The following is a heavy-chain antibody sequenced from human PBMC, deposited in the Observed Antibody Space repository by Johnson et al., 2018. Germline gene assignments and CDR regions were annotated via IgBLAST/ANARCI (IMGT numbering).Heavy chain of an antibody. CDR1: GFTFTNVW. J-gene: IGHJ5*02. CDR2: IKSKTAGGTA. CDR3: TAFNPGRWIP. D-gene: IGHD2-2*03. V-gene: IGHV3-15*07. Sequence: VQLVQSGGGLVKPGGSLSLSCVASGFTFTNVWMNWVRQAPGKGLEWVGLIKSKTAGGTADYAATGKDRFTISRDDSKNTLYLQMNSRKTEDTAVYYCTAFNPGRWIPWGQGTLVTVSS.